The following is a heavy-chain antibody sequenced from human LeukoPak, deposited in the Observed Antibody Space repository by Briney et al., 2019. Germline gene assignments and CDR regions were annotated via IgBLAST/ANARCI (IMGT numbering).Heavy chain of an antibody. V-gene: IGHV3-30*03. D-gene: IGHD2-15*01. J-gene: IGHJ4*02. CDR2: ISNDGRSI. CDR3: TREACSGSCHTDYFDY. Sequence: PGRSLRLSCAASGFTFSSYGMHWVRQAPAQGLEWMAVISNDGRSIYYADYVKGRFTISRDNSKNTLYLEVNSLRTEDTAVYSCTREACSGSCHTDYFDYWGLGTLVTVSS. CDR1: GFTFSSYG.